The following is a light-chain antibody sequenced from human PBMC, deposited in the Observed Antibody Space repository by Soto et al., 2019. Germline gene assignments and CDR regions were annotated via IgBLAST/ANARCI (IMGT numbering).Light chain of an antibody. J-gene: IGKJ1*01. V-gene: IGKV1-17*01. CDR3: LQHNNYPRT. CDR2: AAS. Sequence: DIQMTQSPSSLSASVGDRVTITCRASQGIRNDLAWYQQKAGKAPKRLIYAASSLQSGVPSRFSGSGSGTEFTLTISSLQPEDFATYYCLQHNNYPRTFGQGTKVEIK. CDR1: QGIRND.